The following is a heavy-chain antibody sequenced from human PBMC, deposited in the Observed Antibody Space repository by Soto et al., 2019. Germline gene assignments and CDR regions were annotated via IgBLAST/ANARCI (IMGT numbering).Heavy chain of an antibody. V-gene: IGHV1-69*08. Sequence: QVQLVQSGAEVKKPGSSVKVSRKASGGTFSSYTISWVRQAPGQGLEWMGRIIPILGIANYAQKFQGRVTITADKSTSTAYMELSSLRSEDTAVYYCARDRGVGYSYGYIDYWGQGTLVTVSS. D-gene: IGHD5-18*01. CDR2: IIPILGIA. CDR1: GGTFSSYT. J-gene: IGHJ4*02. CDR3: ARDRGVGYSYGYIDY.